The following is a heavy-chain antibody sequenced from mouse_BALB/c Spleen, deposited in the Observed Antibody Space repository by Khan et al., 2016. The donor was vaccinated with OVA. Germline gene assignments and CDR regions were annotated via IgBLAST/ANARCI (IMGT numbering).Heavy chain of an antibody. V-gene: IGHV3-2*02. CDR1: GYSITSDYA. CDR3: ARVDGGDFDY. J-gene: IGHJ2*01. D-gene: IGHD2-3*01. CDR2: ISYSGTT. Sequence: EVQLQESGPGLVKPSQSLSLTCTVTGYSITSDYAWNWIRQFPGNNLEWMGYISYSGTTTYNPSLRSRTSINRDTSKNQFFLQLNAVTTEDTASYYCARVDGGDFDYWGQGTTLTVSS.